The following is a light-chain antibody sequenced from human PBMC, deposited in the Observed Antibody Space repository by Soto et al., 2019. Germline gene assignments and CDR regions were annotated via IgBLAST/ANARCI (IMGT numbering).Light chain of an antibody. Sequence: EIVLTQSPGTLSLSPGERATLSCRASQSVSSSYLAWYQQKPGQAPRLLIYGASSRATGIQDRFSGSGSETDFTLTISRLEPEDFAVYYCQQYGSSPTFGGGTKVEIK. V-gene: IGKV3-20*01. CDR1: QSVSSSY. CDR3: QQYGSSPT. J-gene: IGKJ4*01. CDR2: GAS.